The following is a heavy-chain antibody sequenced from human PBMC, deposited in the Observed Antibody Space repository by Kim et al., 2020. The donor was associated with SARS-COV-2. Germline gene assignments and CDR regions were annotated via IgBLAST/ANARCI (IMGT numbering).Heavy chain of an antibody. D-gene: IGHD3-9*01. CDR3: AKTIGGADINFDY. CDR1: GFMFSNYY. Sequence: GGSLRLSCVASGFMFSNYYMGWVRQAPGEGLEWVANIKEDGGAVFYVDSVKGRFTISRDNAKNSLFLQMNSLRAEATGVYYCAKTIGGADINFDYWGQGT. CDR2: IKEDGGAV. J-gene: IGHJ4*02. V-gene: IGHV3-7*01.